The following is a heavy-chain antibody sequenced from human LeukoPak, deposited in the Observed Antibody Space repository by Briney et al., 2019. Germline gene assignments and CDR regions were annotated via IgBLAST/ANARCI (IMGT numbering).Heavy chain of an antibody. D-gene: IGHD1-1*01. CDR1: GYTFTRHF. Sequence: GASVKVSCKVIGYTFTRHFMYWVRQAPGQRLEWMGRINTGNGDTRYSQNFQGRVTITSETSASTVYMELSSLRSEDTAVYYCARGGTPSGLDVWGQGTTVTVSS. CDR3: ARGGTPSGLDV. J-gene: IGHJ6*02. V-gene: IGHV1-3*04. CDR2: INTGNGDT.